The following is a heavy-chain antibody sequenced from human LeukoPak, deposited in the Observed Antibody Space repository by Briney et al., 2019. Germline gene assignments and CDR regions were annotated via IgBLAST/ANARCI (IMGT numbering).Heavy chain of an antibody. Sequence: NASETLSLTCTVSRGSISSGNYYWSWIRQPAGKGLEWIGRFHTRGSTNYNPSLKSRVIISVDTSKNQFSLKLNSVTAADTAVYYCARVDGGCSGGSCPSGNWFDPWGQGTLVTVSS. V-gene: IGHV4-61*02. D-gene: IGHD2-15*01. CDR3: ARVDGGCSGGSCPSGNWFDP. CDR2: FHTRGST. J-gene: IGHJ5*02. CDR1: RGSISSGNYY.